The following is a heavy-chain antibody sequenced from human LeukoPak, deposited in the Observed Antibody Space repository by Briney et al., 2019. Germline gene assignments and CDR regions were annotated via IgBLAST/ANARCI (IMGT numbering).Heavy chain of an antibody. CDR1: GGSISSSSYY. CDR3: AAGTYYYGSGSYFT. CDR2: IYYSGST. D-gene: IGHD3-10*01. J-gene: IGHJ5*02. Sequence: SETLSLTCTVSGGSISSSSYYWGWIRQPPGKGLEWIGSIYYSGSTYYNPSLKSRVTISVDTSKNQFSLKLSSVTAADTAVYYCAAGTYYYGSGSYFTWGQGTLVTVSS. V-gene: IGHV4-39*07.